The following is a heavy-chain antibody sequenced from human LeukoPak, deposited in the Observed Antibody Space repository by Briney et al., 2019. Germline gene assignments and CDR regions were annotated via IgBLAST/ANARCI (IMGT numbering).Heavy chain of an antibody. Sequence: SGTLSLTRAVSGGSISSSNWWSWVRQPPGKGLEWIGEIYHSGSTNYNPSLKSRVTISVDKSKNQFSLKLSSVTAADTAVYYCAREGYGDYTIGNYYYYGMDVWGQGTTVTVSS. V-gene: IGHV4-4*02. CDR1: GGSISSSNW. CDR2: IYHSGST. D-gene: IGHD4-17*01. CDR3: AREGYGDYTIGNYYYYGMDV. J-gene: IGHJ6*02.